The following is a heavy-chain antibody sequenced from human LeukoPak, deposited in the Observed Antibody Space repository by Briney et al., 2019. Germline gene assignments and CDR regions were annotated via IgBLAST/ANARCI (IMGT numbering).Heavy chain of an antibody. Sequence: GGSLRLSCAASGFTFGDYAMNWGRQAPGKGLEWVSGISWDSRTINYAGSVRGRFTISRDNAKSSLYLQMNSLRPEDTALYYCAKASTSYGYKDDAFDIWGQGTMVTVSS. CDR1: GFTFGDYA. D-gene: IGHD3-16*01. CDR2: ISWDSRTI. CDR3: AKASTSYGYKDDAFDI. V-gene: IGHV3-9*01. J-gene: IGHJ3*02.